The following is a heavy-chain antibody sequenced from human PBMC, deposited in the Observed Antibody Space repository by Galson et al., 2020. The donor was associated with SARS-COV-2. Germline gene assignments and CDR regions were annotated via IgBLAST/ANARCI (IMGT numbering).Heavy chain of an antibody. V-gene: IGHV3-30-3*01. D-gene: IGHD3-9*01. CDR1: GFTFSNYA. J-gene: IGHJ4*02. CDR3: ARDYDVSTGYFRGLFDY. CDR2: ISYDGHSH. Sequence: GESLKIPCAAPGFTFSNYAMHWVRPAPGKGLEWVAVISYDGHSHYYGDSVKGRFTISRDNSKNTLYLQVNSLRAEDTAVYYCARDYDVSTGYFRGLFDYWGQGILVTVSS.